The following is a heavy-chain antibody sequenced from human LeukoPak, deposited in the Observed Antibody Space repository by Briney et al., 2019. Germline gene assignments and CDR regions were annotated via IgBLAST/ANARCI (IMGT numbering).Heavy chain of an antibody. V-gene: IGHV4-31*03. D-gene: IGHD3-22*01. CDR3: ARERYYYDSSGYSLFDY. J-gene: IGHJ4*02. Sequence: SETLSLTCTVSGGSISSGGYYWSWIRQPPGKGLEWIGYICYSGSTYYNPSLKSRVTISVDTSKNQFSLKLSSVTAADTAVYYCARERYYYDSSGYSLFDYWGQGTLVTVSS. CDR2: ICYSGST. CDR1: GGSISSGGYY.